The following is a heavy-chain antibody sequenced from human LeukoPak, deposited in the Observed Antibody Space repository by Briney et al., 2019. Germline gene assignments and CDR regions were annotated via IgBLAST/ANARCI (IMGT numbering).Heavy chain of an antibody. D-gene: IGHD6-6*01. CDR2: INPSGGST. J-gene: IGHJ5*02. Sequence: GASVKVSCKASGYTFTSYYMHWVRQAPGQGLEWMGIINPSGGSTSYAQKFQGRVTMTRDMSTSTVCMELSSPRSEDTAVYYCARGYSSSVWFDPWGQGTLVTVSS. CDR1: GYTFTSYY. V-gene: IGHV1-46*01. CDR3: ARGYSSSVWFDP.